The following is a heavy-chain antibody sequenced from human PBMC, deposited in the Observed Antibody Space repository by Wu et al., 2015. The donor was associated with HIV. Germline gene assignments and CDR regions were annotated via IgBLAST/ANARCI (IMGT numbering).Heavy chain of an antibody. CDR2: INPNSGDT. V-gene: IGHV1-2*02. CDR1: GYIFTGYY. D-gene: IGHD2-2*01. Sequence: QVQLVQSGAEVKKPGASVKVSCKTSGYIFTGYYIHWVRQAPGQGLEWVGWINPNSGDTNYAEKFQDRVTMTRDTSISTAYMELSRLRSDDTAVYYCARETYCSSTSCYDDWGQGTLVTVSS. J-gene: IGHJ4*02. CDR3: ARETYCSSTSCYDD.